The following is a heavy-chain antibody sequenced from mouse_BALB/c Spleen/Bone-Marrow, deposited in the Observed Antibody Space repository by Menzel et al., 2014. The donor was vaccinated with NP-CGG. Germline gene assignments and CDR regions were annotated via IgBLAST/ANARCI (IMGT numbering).Heavy chain of an antibody. CDR2: IDPANGNT. V-gene: IGHV14-3*02. CDR1: GFDTKDTY. Sequence: VQLQQSGAELVKPGASVKLSCTASGFDTKDTYMHWVKQRPEQGLEWIGRIDPANGNTKYDPKFQGKATITADTSSNTAHLHLSSLTSEDTAVYYCASDWFAYWGQGTLVTVSA. J-gene: IGHJ3*01. CDR3: ASDWFAY.